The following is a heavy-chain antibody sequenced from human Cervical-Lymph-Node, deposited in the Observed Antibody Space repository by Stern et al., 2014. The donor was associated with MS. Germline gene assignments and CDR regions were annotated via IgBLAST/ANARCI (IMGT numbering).Heavy chain of an antibody. CDR1: GFSFSAYW. CDR3: ARDRVSVNGHNPYYYYGMDV. CDR2: IRQDGSER. Sequence: VQLVESGGGLVQPGGSLRLSCAPSGFSFSAYWMTWVRQAPGKGLQWVASIRQDGSERYYADSVKGRFTISRDNAKNSLSLQMNTLSAEDTAVYYCARDRVSVNGHNPYYYYGMDVWGQGTTVTVSS. J-gene: IGHJ6*02. V-gene: IGHV3-7*01. D-gene: IGHD5-24*01.